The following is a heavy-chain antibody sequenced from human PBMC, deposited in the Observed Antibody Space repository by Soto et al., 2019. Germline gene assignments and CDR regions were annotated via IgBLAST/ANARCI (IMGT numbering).Heavy chain of an antibody. V-gene: IGHV3-23*01. CDR1: GFTLSSYY. D-gene: IGHD6-13*01. J-gene: IGHJ4*02. CDR2: MSGSGGST. Sequence: XRWLRRSFAAAGFTLSSYYLAWVRQATGKGLEWVSAMSGSGGSTYYADSVKGRFTIARDTSKNTLYLEMNSLRAEDTAVYYCAKIIIAPVGIPHFDYWGQAALVTVSS. CDR3: AKIIIAPVGIPHFDY.